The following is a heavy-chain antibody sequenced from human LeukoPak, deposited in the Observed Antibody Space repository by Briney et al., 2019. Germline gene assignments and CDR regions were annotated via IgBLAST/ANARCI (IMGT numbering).Heavy chain of an antibody. J-gene: IGHJ4*02. CDR3: ARESSVVGRNIDY. V-gene: IGHV3-21*05. Sequence: GGSLRLSCAASGFTFSSYEMNWVRQAPGKGLEWVSYISSSSSYIYYADSVKGRFTISRDNAKNSLYLQMNSLRAEDTAVYYCARESSVVGRNIDYWGQGTLVTVSS. CDR1: GFTFSSYE. CDR2: ISSSSSYI. D-gene: IGHD1-26*01.